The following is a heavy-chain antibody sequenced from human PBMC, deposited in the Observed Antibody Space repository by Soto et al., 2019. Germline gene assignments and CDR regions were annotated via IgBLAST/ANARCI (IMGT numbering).Heavy chain of an antibody. CDR3: ARDRGVVVAATHFDY. CDR1: GFTFTSSA. CDR2: IVVGSGNT. J-gene: IGHJ4*02. Sequence: SVKVSCKTSGFTFTSSAVQWVRQARGQRLEWIGWIVVGSGNTNYAQKFQERVTITRDMSTSTVYMELSSLRSEDTAVYYCARDRGVVVAATHFDYWGQGTLVTVSS. V-gene: IGHV1-58*01. D-gene: IGHD2-15*01.